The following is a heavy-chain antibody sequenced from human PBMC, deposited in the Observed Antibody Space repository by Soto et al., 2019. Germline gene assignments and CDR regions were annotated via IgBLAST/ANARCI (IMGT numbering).Heavy chain of an antibody. CDR1: GGSISSYY. CDR2: IYYSGST. CDR3: ARLYCSGGSCHTSYYYYMDV. J-gene: IGHJ6*03. Sequence: SETLSLTCTVSGGSISSYYWSWIRQPPGKGLEWIGYIYYSGSTNYNPSLKSRVTISVDTSKNQFSLKLSSVTAADTAVYYCARLYCSGGSCHTSYYYYMDVWGKGTTVTVSS. D-gene: IGHD2-15*01. V-gene: IGHV4-59*01.